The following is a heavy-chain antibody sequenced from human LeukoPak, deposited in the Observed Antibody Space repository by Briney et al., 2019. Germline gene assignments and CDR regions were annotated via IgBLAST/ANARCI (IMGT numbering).Heavy chain of an antibody. J-gene: IGHJ4*02. Sequence: ESGPTLVNPTQTLTLTCTFSGFSLRTNGVGVGWIRQPPGKALEWLALIYWDGDNRYSPSLKNRLTITKDASKNQVVLTMTNMDPVDTATYFCAHRQGGPYSWYSNTWYFDYWGQGTLVTVSS. CDR1: GFSLRTNGVG. V-gene: IGHV2-5*02. D-gene: IGHD6-13*01. CDR2: IYWDGDN. CDR3: AHRQGGPYSWYSNTWYFDY.